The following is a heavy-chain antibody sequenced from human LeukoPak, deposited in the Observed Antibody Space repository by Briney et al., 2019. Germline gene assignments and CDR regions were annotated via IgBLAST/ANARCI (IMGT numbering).Heavy chain of an antibody. CDR1: GGSFSGYY. CDR3: ARDRGGSGYYSDAFDI. D-gene: IGHD3-22*01. Sequence: SETPSLTCAVYGGSFSGYYWSWIRQPPGKGLEWIGEINHSGSTNYNPSLKSRVTISVDTSKNQFSLKLSSVTAADTAVYYCARDRGGSGYYSDAFDIWGQGTMVTVSS. CDR2: INHSGST. J-gene: IGHJ3*02. V-gene: IGHV4-34*01.